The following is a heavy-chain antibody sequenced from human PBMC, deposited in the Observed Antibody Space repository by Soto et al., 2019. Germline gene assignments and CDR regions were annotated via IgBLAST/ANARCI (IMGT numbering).Heavy chain of an antibody. CDR3: ARLGYCSGGSCYSDKYYYYYYYMDV. Sequence: PWLSMKVSCLGAGYRITSYSIGRVSQMPGKGLEWMGIIYPGDSDTRYSPSFQGQVTISADKSISTAYLQWSSLKASDTAMYYCARLGYCSGGSCYSDKYYYYYYYMDVWGKGTTVTVSS. CDR2: IYPGDSDT. D-gene: IGHD2-15*01. J-gene: IGHJ6*03. CDR1: GYRITSYS. V-gene: IGHV5-51*01.